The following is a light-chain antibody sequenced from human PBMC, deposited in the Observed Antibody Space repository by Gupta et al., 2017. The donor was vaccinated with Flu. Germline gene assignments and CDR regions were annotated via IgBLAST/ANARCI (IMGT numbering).Light chain of an antibody. V-gene: IGKV1-9*01. CDR2: GAS. CDR1: HDISSY. Sequence: SASVGDTVTITCRASHDISSYLAWYQQRPGQAPKLLIYGASTLQSGVPSRFSGSRSGTEFTLTVSGLQPEDFVTYYCQQLKTFGRGTKVEIK. J-gene: IGKJ1*01. CDR3: QQLKT.